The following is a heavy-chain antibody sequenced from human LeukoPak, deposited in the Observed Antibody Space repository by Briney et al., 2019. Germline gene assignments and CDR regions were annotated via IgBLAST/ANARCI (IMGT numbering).Heavy chain of an antibody. CDR3: AKDTRTISCLDY. V-gene: IGHV3-21*04. CDR1: GFTFSSYS. D-gene: IGHD3-3*01. Sequence: GGSLRLSCAASGFTFSSYSINWVRQAPGKGLEWVSCISSTSSFIYYADSVKGRFTISRDDSKNTAYQQMNSLRAEDTAVYYCAKDTRTISCLDYWGQGTLVTVSS. J-gene: IGHJ4*02. CDR2: ISSTSSFI.